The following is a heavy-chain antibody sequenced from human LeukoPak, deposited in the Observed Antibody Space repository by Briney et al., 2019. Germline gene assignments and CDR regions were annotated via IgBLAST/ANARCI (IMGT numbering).Heavy chain of an antibody. Sequence: ASVKVSCKASVYTFTSNYIHWVRQAPGQGLEWMGMIYPRDGSTSYAQKFQGRVTVTRDTSTSTVHMELSGLRSEDTAVYYCARDQEGFDYWGQGTLVTVSS. CDR1: VYTFTSNY. J-gene: IGHJ4*02. CDR3: ARDQEGFDY. V-gene: IGHV1-46*01. CDR2: IYPRDGST.